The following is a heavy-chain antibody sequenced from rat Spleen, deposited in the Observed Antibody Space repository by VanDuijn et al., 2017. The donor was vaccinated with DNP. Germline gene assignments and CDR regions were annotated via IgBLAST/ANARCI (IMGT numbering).Heavy chain of an antibody. Sequence: QVQLKESGPGLVQPSQTLSLTCTVSGFSLSTYGVSWVRQPPGKGLEWIAAISGVGSTYYTSALKSRLSISRDTSKSQVFLKMDSVQTEDTAMYFCARSQGYYYDGSYYPFAYWGQGILVTVSS. V-gene: IGHV2S12*01. D-gene: IGHD1-12*02. CDR1: GFSLSTYG. CDR2: ISGVGST. J-gene: IGHJ3*01. CDR3: ARSQGYYYDGSYYPFAY.